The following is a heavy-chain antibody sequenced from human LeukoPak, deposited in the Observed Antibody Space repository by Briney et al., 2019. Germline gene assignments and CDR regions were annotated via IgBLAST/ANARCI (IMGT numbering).Heavy chain of an antibody. D-gene: IGHD6-6*01. CDR2: ISSSSSTI. V-gene: IGHV3-48*01. CDR3: AREYSSSPLYYYYYMDV. CDR1: GFTFSSYS. Sequence: GGSLRLSCAASGFTFSSYSMNWVRQAPGKGLEWVSYISSSSSTIYYDDSVKGRFTISRDNAKNSLYLQMNSLRAEDTAVYYCAREYSSSPLYYYYYMDVWGKGTTVTVSS. J-gene: IGHJ6*03.